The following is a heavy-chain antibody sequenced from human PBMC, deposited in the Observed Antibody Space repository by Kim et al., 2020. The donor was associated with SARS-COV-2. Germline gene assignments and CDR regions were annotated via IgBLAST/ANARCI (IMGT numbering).Heavy chain of an antibody. CDR1: GGSISSGDYY. Sequence: SETLSLTCTVSGGSISSGDYYWSWIRQPPGKGLEWIGYIYYSGNTYYNPSLKSRVTISVDTSKNQFSLKLSSVTAADTAVYYCAREGRYCSSTSCLRPRPKWDPDAFDIWGQGTMVTVSS. CDR2: IYYSGNT. D-gene: IGHD2-2*01. CDR3: AREGRYCSSTSCLRPRPKWDPDAFDI. J-gene: IGHJ3*02. V-gene: IGHV4-30-4*01.